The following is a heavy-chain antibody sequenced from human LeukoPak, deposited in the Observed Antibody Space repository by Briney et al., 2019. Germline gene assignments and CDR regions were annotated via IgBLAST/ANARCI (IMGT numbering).Heavy chain of an antibody. CDR1: GGSISSYY. CDR3: ARDLMGYYYYMDV. V-gene: IGHV4-59*01. Sequence: SETLSLTCTVSGGSISSYYWSWIRQPPGKGLEWIGYIYYSGSTNYNPSLKSRVTISVDTSKNQFSLKLSSVTAADTAVYYCARDLMGYYYYMDVWGKGTTVTASS. CDR2: IYYSGST. J-gene: IGHJ6*03. D-gene: IGHD1-26*01.